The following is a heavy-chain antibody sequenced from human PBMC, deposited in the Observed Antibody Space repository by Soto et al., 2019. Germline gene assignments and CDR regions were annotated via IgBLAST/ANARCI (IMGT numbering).Heavy chain of an antibody. CDR2: FDPEDGET. CDR3: ARWSLLAYCGGDCYSDAFDS. Sequence: ASVKVSCKVSGYTLTELSMHWVRQAPGKGLEWMGGFDPEDGETIYAQKFQGRVTMTEDTSTDTAYMELSSLRSEDTAVYYCARWSLLAYCGGDCYSDAFDSWGQGTMVTVSS. V-gene: IGHV1-24*01. CDR1: GYTLTELS. D-gene: IGHD2-21*02. J-gene: IGHJ3*02.